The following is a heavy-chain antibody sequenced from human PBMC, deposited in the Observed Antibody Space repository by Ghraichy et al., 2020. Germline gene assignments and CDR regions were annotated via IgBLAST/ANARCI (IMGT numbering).Heavy chain of an antibody. CDR3: ARSPLHGDYEDFSYFFDF. CDR2: IYTSGST. V-gene: IGHV4-4*09. CDR1: DGSINSYY. J-gene: IGHJ4*02. Sequence: SETLSLTCTVSDGSINSYYWSWIRQPPGRGLQWIGYIYTSGSTKYNPSLKSRVSISVDTSKNQFSLSLKSVTAADTAVYYCARSPLHGDYEDFSYFFDFWRQGTLVTVCS. D-gene: IGHD4-17*01.